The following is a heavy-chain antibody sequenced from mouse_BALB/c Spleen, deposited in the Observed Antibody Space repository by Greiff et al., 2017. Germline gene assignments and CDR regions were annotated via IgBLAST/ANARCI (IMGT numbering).Heavy chain of an antibody. D-gene: IGHD1-2*01. CDR1: GYSITSDYA. J-gene: IGHJ4*01. CDR2: ISYSGST. CDR3: ARSKFITRAMDY. V-gene: IGHV3-2*02. Sequence: ESGPGLVKPSQSLSLTCTVTGYSITSDYAWNWIRQFPGNKLEWMGYISYSGSTSYNPSLKSRISITRDTSKNQFFLQLNSVTTEDTATYYCARSKFITRAMDYWGQGTSVTVSS.